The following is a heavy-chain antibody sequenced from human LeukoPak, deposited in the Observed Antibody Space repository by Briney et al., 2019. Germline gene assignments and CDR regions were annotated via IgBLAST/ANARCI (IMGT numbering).Heavy chain of an antibody. CDR2: LSGSGYNT. CDR3: AKDLYGTRYFDY. V-gene: IGHV3-23*01. J-gene: IGHJ4*02. D-gene: IGHD2-2*01. Sequence: PGASLRFSCAASGFSFSSHALSWVRQAPGKRLEWVSSLSGSGYNTYYADSVKGRFTISRDNSKNTVYLQMNSLRAEDTAVYYCAKDLYGTRYFDYWGQGTLVTVSS. CDR1: GFSFSSHA.